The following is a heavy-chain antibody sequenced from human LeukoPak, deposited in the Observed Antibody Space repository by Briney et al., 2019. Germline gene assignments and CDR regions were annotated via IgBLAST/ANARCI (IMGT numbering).Heavy chain of an antibody. CDR2: ISYSGTT. J-gene: IGHJ6*03. V-gene: IGHV4-31*03. CDR1: GGSISSGGYY. D-gene: IGHD4-17*01. CDR3: ALRPVGFYYMDV. Sequence: SQTLSLTCTVSGGSISSGGYYWSWIRQHPGKGLEWIGYISYSGTTYYNPSLKSRVIISIDTSKNQFSLKLSSVTATDTAVYYCALRPVGFYYMDVWGKGTTVTVSS.